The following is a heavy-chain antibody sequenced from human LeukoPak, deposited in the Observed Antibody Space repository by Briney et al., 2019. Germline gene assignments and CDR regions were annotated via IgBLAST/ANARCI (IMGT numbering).Heavy chain of an antibody. CDR1: RYTFTGYY. CDR2: INPNSGGT. V-gene: IGHV1-2*06. D-gene: IGHD3-22*01. Sequence: ASVKVSCKDSRYTFTGYYMHWVRHAPEQGLERMGQINPNSGGTSYAQKFQGRVNMTRDTSISTAYMELSRLRSEDTAVYYCARELDYYDSSSPADYWGQGTLVTVSS. CDR3: ARELDYYDSSSPADY. J-gene: IGHJ4*02.